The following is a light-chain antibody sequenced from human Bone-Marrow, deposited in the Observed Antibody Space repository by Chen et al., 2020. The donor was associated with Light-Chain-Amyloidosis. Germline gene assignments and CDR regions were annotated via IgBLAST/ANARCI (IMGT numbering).Light chain of an antibody. V-gene: IGLV2-8*01. J-gene: IGLJ2*01. CDR1: SSDVGGYNY. CDR3: TSYAGGDNLL. CDR2: DVI. Sequence: QPALTQPPSASGSPGQSVTISCTGTSSDVGGYNYVSWYQQHPGAAPKLMIFDVIKRPSGVPVRFSGSKSGNTASLTVSGLQAEDEADYYCTSYAGGDNLLFGGGTKLTVL.